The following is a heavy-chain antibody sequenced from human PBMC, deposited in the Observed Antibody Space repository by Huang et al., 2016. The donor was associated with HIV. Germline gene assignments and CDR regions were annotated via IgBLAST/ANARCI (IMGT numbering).Heavy chain of an antibody. CDR2: ILTSVGGA. V-gene: IGHV1-69*13. Sequence: QVHLVQSGAEVKKPGSSVRVSCTASGGSFKISGISWVRQAPGQGLEWLGGILTSVGGANYAQKRSDRVTITARESTTTVYMDLTSLRPEDTAVYYCASGASYEIWTPYYSGWHYSMDVWGEGTTVTVSS. D-gene: IGHD3-9*01. CDR1: GGSFKISG. CDR3: ASGASYEIWTPYYSGWHYSMDV. J-gene: IGHJ6*03.